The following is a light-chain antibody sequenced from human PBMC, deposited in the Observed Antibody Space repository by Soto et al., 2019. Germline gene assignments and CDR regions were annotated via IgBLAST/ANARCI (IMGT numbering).Light chain of an antibody. CDR2: GAS. V-gene: IGKV3-20*01. CDR1: QSVSSSY. J-gene: IGKJ1*01. Sequence: EIVLTQSPGTLSLSPGERATLSCSASQSVSSSYLAGYQQKPGQAPRLLIYGASSRATGIPERFSVSGSGKDFTLTISRLEPEDFAVYYCQQYGSSPWTFGQGTKVEIK. CDR3: QQYGSSPWT.